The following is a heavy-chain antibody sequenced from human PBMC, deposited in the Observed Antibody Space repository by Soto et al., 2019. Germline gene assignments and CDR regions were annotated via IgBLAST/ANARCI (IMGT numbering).Heavy chain of an antibody. J-gene: IGHJ4*02. CDR3: ARETVLRSSGWSYDFEF. D-gene: IGHD6-19*01. Sequence: EVQLVESGGGMVQPGGSLRVSCAASGFTLSSYSMHWVRQAPGKGREWVSYISGSGGTIYYADSVKGRFTISRDNAKNSLSVQMNSLRDADTAVYFCARETVLRSSGWSYDFEFWGQGTRVTAPS. V-gene: IGHV3-48*02. CDR1: GFTLSSYS. CDR2: ISGSGGTI.